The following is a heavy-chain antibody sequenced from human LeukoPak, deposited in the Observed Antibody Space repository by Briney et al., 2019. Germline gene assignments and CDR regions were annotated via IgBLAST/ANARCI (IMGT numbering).Heavy chain of an antibody. CDR3: ARGRNNYDSSGGSDY. J-gene: IGHJ4*02. CDR1: GGSFSGYY. Sequence: SETLSLTCAVYGGSFSGYYWSWIRQPPGKGLEWIGEINHSGSTNYNPSLKSRVTISVDTSKNQFSLKLSSVTAADTAVYYCARGRNNYDSSGGSDYWGQGTLVTVSS. V-gene: IGHV4-34*01. CDR2: INHSGST. D-gene: IGHD3-22*01.